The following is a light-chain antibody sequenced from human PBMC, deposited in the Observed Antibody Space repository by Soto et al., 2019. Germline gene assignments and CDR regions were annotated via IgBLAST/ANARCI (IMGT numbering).Light chain of an antibody. CDR1: SSDLGAYKY. CDR2: EVS. V-gene: IGLV2-8*01. J-gene: IGLJ2*01. CDR3: SSYAGSGPVV. Sequence: QSALTQSPSASGSPGQSVTISCIGTSSDLGAYKYVAWYQQHPGKAPKLMIYEVSNRPSGVSNRFSGSKSGNTASLTVSGLQAEDEADYYCSSYAGSGPVVFGRGTKVTVL.